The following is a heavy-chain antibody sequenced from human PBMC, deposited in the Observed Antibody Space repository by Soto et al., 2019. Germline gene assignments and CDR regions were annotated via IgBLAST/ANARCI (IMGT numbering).Heavy chain of an antibody. D-gene: IGHD5-12*01. CDR1: GFTFSSYA. CDR2: ISYDGSNK. Sequence: QVQLVESGGGVVQPGRSLRLSCAASGFTFSSYAMHWVRQAPGKGLEWVAVISYDGSNKYYADSVKGRFTISRDNSTNTLYLQMNSLRAEDTAVYYCARDARFAGYNYPVPYWGQGTLVTVSS. J-gene: IGHJ4*02. CDR3: ARDARFAGYNYPVPY. V-gene: IGHV3-30-3*01.